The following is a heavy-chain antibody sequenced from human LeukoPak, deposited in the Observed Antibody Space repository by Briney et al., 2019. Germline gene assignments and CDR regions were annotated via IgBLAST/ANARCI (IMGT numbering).Heavy chain of an antibody. V-gene: IGHV3-23*01. Sequence: GGSLRLSCAASGFTFSSYDMSWVRQAPGKGLEWVSAITNGGGTTYYADSVKGRFTISRDNSKNTLYLQMISLRAEDTAVYYCARDPPPVSWLFDYWGQGTLVTVSS. J-gene: IGHJ4*02. CDR3: ARDPPPVSWLFDY. CDR1: GFTFSSYD. D-gene: IGHD3-16*01. CDR2: ITNGGGTT.